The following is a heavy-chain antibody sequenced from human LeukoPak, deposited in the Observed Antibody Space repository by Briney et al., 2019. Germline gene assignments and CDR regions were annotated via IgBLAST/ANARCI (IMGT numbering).Heavy chain of an antibody. J-gene: IGHJ4*02. CDR2: INHSGST. CDR1: GGSFSGYY. Sequence: SETLSLTCAVYGGSFSGYYWSWIRQPPGKGLEWIGEINHSGSTNYNPSLKSRVTISVDTSKNQFSLKLSSVTAADTAVYYCAREEDYGESFDYWGQGTLVTVSS. V-gene: IGHV4-34*01. CDR3: AREEDYGESFDY. D-gene: IGHD4-17*01.